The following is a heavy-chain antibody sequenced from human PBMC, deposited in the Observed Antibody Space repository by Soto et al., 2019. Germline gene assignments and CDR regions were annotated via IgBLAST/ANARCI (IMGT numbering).Heavy chain of an antibody. CDR1: GNTFTNYY. Sequence: QVQLMQSGAEVKKPGASVKVSCKASGNTFTNYYIHWVRQAPGQGLEWMGTINPSGGHTTYSQNFLGRVTMTRDTSTSTTYMELTSLTSDDTAVYYCARGGHVVVVTAAFDYWGQGTLVTVSS. CDR2: INPSGGHT. D-gene: IGHD2-21*02. J-gene: IGHJ4*02. CDR3: ARGGHVVVVTAAFDY. V-gene: IGHV1-46*01.